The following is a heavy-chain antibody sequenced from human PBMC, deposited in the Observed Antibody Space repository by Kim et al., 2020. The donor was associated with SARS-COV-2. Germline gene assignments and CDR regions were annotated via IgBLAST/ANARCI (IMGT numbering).Heavy chain of an antibody. V-gene: IGHV3-48*02. CDR3: ARDDYGGNGPLDY. D-gene: IGHD4-17*01. J-gene: IGHJ4*02. Sequence: YAHSVKGRFTISRDNARTSLYLQMNSLGDEYTAVYYCARDDYGGNGPLDYWGQGTLVTVSS.